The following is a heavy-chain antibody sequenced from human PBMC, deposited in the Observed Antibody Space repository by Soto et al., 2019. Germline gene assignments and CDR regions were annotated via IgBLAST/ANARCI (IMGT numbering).Heavy chain of an antibody. Sequence: GGPVKVSCKASGYTFTGYYMHWVRQAPGQGLEWMGWINPNSGGTNYAQKFQGRVTMTRDTSISTAYMELSRLRSDDTAVYYCARDNLYCSGGSCYPPGNWFDPWGQGTLVTVSS. CDR3: ARDNLYCSGGSCYPPGNWFDP. D-gene: IGHD2-15*01. CDR1: GYTFTGYY. V-gene: IGHV1-2*02. J-gene: IGHJ5*02. CDR2: INPNSGGT.